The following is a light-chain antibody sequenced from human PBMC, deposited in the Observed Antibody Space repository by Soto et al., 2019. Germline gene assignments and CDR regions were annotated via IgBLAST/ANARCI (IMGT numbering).Light chain of an antibody. Sequence: EIVLTQYPGTLSLSPGERATLCCRASQSVSNNYLAWYQQKPGQAPRLLIYGASSRATGIPDRFSGSGSGTDFTLTISRLEPEDFAVYYCQQYGSSSITFGPGTKVDIK. V-gene: IGKV3-20*01. CDR2: GAS. CDR3: QQYGSSSIT. J-gene: IGKJ3*01. CDR1: QSVSNNY.